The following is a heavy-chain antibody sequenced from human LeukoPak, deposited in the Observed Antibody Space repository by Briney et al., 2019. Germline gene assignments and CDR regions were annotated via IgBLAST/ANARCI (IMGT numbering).Heavy chain of an antibody. Sequence: GGSLRLSCAASGFTFSTLDFNWVRQAPGRGLEWVSSIDRSGSYIYYADSVKGRFTISRDNAKNSPYLQMDSLRAEDTAVYYCGMRGLTFDWGQGTLVTVSS. CDR1: GFTFSTLD. CDR3: GMRGLTFD. D-gene: IGHD3-22*01. CDR2: IDRSGSYI. V-gene: IGHV3-21*01. J-gene: IGHJ4*02.